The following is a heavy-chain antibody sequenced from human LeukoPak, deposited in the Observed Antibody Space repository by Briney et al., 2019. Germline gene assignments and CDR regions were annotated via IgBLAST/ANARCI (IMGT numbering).Heavy chain of an antibody. Sequence: ASVKVSCKVSGYTLTDLSMHWVRQAPGKGLEWLGGFDPEDGETIYAQKFQGRVTLAEDTSTDTAYMELSSLRSEDTAAYYCATDIPRRVRGVVYSSFGMDVWVQGTTVTVSS. V-gene: IGHV1-24*01. CDR1: GYTLTDLS. CDR3: ATDIPRRVRGVVYSSFGMDV. J-gene: IGHJ6*02. D-gene: IGHD3-10*01. CDR2: FDPEDGET.